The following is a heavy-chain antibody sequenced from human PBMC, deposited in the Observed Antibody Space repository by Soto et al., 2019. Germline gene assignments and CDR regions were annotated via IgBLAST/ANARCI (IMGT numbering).Heavy chain of an antibody. CDR1: GFTFSSYS. J-gene: IGHJ4*02. D-gene: IGHD4-17*01. V-gene: IGHV3-30-3*01. CDR3: ARDDYRQVRAGCPDD. CDR2: ISYDGSNK. Sequence: XGSLILTCAASGFTFSSYSMHWVRQAPGKGLEWVAVISYDGSNKYYADSVKGRFTISRDNSKNTLYLQMNRLRAEDTAVYYCARDDYRQVRAGCPDDWGQGTLVTVSS.